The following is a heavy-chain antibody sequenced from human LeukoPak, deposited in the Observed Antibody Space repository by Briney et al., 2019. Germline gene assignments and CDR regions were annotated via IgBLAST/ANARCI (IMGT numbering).Heavy chain of an antibody. V-gene: IGHV3-23*01. D-gene: IGHD6-19*01. CDR1: GFTFSSNA. J-gene: IGHJ4*02. CDR2: ISGGGTGT. Sequence: TGGSLRLSCAASGFTFSSNAISWVRQAPGKGLEWVSSISGGGTGTLYADSVKGRFTVYRDNSKNTLYLQMNSLRADDTAVYYCAKGEKMGSSGWYRINFDYWGQGTLVTVSS. CDR3: AKGEKMGSSGWYRINFDY.